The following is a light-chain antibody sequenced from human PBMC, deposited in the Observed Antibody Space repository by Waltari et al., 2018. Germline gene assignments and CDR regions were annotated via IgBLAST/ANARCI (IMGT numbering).Light chain of an antibody. CDR1: SSDIGSYNV. CDR2: GVN. CDR3: SSYAGSVV. V-gene: IGLV2-23*02. J-gene: IGLJ3*02. Sequence: QSALTQPASVSGSRGQSITISCTGSSSDIGSYNVVSWYQHPPGKAPKLLIYGVNNLPSGVANRFSGSKSGNTASLTISGLQAEDEADYYCSSYAGSVVFGGGTKLTVL.